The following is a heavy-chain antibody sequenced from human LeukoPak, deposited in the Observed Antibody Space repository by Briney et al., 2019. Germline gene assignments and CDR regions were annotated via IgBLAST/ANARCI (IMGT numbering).Heavy chain of an antibody. V-gene: IGHV4-38-2*02. J-gene: IGHJ4*02. CDR1: GYSISSGYY. Sequence: PSETLSLTCTVSGYSISSGYYWGWIRQPPGKGLEWIGSIYHSGSTYYNPSLKSRVTISVDTSKNQFSLKLSSVTAADTAVYYCARQADTAMITGGFYFDYWGQGTLVTVSS. D-gene: IGHD5-18*01. CDR3: ARQADTAMITGGFYFDY. CDR2: IYHSGST.